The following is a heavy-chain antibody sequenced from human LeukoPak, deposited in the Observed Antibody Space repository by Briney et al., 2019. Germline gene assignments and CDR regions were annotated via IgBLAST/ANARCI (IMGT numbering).Heavy chain of an antibody. V-gene: IGHV1-18*04. J-gene: IGHJ4*02. CDR3: ARSPSYSSSWYVFDY. CDR2: ISAYNGNT. D-gene: IGHD6-13*01. Sequence: ASVKVSCKASGYTFTSYGISWVRQAPGQGLEWMGWISAYNGNTNYAQKLQGRVTMTTDTSTSTAYMELRSLRSDDTAVYYCARSPSYSSSWYVFDYWGQGTLVTVSS. CDR1: GYTFTSYG.